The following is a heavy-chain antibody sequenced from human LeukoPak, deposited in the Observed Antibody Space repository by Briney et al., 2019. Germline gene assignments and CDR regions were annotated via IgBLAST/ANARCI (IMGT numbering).Heavy chain of an antibody. J-gene: IGHJ4*02. CDR1: GGSVNSGNYY. D-gene: IGHD6-6*01. V-gene: IGHV4-61*01. CDR3: AIDLSESSSFGS. CDR2: IYYSGTT. Sequence: SETLSLTCTVSGGSVNSGNYYWSWIRQPPGKGLEWIGYIYYSGTTNYNPSLKSRVTISLDTSKNQFSLKLSSVTAADTAVYYCAIDLSESSSFGSWGQGSLVTVSS.